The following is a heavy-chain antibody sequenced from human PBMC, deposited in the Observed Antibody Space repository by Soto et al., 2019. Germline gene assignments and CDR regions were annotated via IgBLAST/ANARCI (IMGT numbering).Heavy chain of an antibody. Sequence: PGVSLRLSCAASGFTFSSYAMSWVRQAPGKGLEWVSAISGSGGSTYYADSVKGRFTISRDNSKNTLYLQMNSLRAEDTAVYYCAKDRSKRGPNYYYYYYMDVWRKGTTVTVSS. D-gene: IGHD3-16*01. CDR1: GFTFSSYA. V-gene: IGHV3-23*01. J-gene: IGHJ6*03. CDR3: AKDRSKRGPNYYYYYYMDV. CDR2: ISGSGGST.